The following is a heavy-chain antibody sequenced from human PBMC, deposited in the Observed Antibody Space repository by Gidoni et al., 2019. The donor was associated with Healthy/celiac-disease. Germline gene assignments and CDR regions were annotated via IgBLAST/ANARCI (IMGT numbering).Heavy chain of an antibody. Sequence: QVQLVESGGGVVQPGRSLRLSCAASGSTFSSYGMHWVRQAPGKGLEWVAVIWYDGSNKYYADSVKGRFTISRDNSKNTLYLQMNSLRAEDTAVYYCARGPDIVVVPAAILFDYWGQGTLVTVSS. CDR3: ARGPDIVVVPAAILFDY. V-gene: IGHV3-33*01. CDR1: GSTFSSYG. D-gene: IGHD2-2*02. CDR2: IWYDGSNK. J-gene: IGHJ4*02.